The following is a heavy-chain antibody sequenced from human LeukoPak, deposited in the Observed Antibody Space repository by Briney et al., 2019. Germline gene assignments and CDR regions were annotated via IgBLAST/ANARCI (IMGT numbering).Heavy chain of an antibody. D-gene: IGHD2-15*01. Sequence: GGSLRLSCAASGFTFSSYAMSWVRQAPGKGLEWVSAISGSGGSTYYADSVKGRFTISRDNSKNTLYLQMNSLRAEDTAVYYCAKDIAHRYCSGGSCYDPDYWGQGTLVTVSS. CDR1: GFTFSSYA. CDR2: ISGSGGST. V-gene: IGHV3-23*01. J-gene: IGHJ4*02. CDR3: AKDIAHRYCSGGSCYDPDY.